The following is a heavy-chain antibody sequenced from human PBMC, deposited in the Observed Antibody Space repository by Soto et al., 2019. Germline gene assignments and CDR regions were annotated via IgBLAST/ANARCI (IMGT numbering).Heavy chain of an antibody. CDR1: GYIFTDYN. J-gene: IGHJ4*02. D-gene: IGHD6-19*01. Sequence: ASVKVSCKASGYIFTDYNMHWVRRAPGQRLEWMGWINAGNGNTKYSQKFQGRVTITRDTSASTAYMELSSLRSEDTAVYYCARGLAPYYFDYWGQGTLVTVSS. CDR2: INAGNGNT. CDR3: ARGLAPYYFDY. V-gene: IGHV1-3*01.